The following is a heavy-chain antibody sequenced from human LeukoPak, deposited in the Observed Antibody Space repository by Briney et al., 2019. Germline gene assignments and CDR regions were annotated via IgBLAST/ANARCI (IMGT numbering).Heavy chain of an antibody. CDR3: ARDSRVAGTFDY. V-gene: IGHV1-18*01. D-gene: IGHD6-19*01. CDR2: ISAYNGNT. CDR1: GYTFTSYG. J-gene: IGHJ4*02. Sequence: ASVKVSCKASGYTFTSYGISWVRQAPGQGLEWMGWISAYNGNTNYAQKLQGRVTMTTDTSTSTAYMELRSLRSDDTAVYYRARDSRVAGTFDYWGQGTLVTVSS.